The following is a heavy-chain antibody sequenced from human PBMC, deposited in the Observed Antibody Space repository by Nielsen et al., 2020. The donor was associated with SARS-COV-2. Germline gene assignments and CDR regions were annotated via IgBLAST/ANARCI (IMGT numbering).Heavy chain of an antibody. D-gene: IGHD3-3*01. CDR1: GFTVSSNY. J-gene: IGHJ6*04. V-gene: IGHV3-66*01. CDR2: IYSGGST. Sequence: GGSLRLSCAASGFTVSSNYMGWVRQAPGKGLEWVSVIYSGGSTYYADSVKGRFTISRDNSKNTLYLQMNSLRAEDTAVYYCARDRSYYDFSAGGMDVWGKGTTVTVSS. CDR3: ARDRSYYDFSAGGMDV.